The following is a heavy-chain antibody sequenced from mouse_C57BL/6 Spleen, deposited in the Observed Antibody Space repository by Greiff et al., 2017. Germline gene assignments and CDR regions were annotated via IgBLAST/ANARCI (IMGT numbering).Heavy chain of an antibody. D-gene: IGHD1-2*01. CDR3: ARTTTALNYFDY. J-gene: IGHJ2*01. CDR1: GYTFTSYW. Sequence: QVQLQQPGAELVKPGASVKLSCKASGYTFTSYWMHWVKQRPGRGLEWIGRIAPNSGGTKYNEKFKSKATLTVDKPSSTAYMQLSSLTSEDSAVYYCARTTTALNYFDYWGQGTTLTVSS. CDR2: IAPNSGGT. V-gene: IGHV1-72*01.